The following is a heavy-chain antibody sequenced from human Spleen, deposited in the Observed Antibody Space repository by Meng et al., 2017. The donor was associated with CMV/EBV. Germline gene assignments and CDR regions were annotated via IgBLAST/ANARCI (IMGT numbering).Heavy chain of an antibody. J-gene: IGHJ6*02. Sequence: GESLKISCAASGFTFSSYAMHWVRRAPGKGLEWVAVISYDGSNKYYADSVKGRFTISRDNAKNSLYLQMNSLRAEDTAVYYCARGRKTTGTTPHYYYGMDVWGQGTTVTVSS. D-gene: IGHD1-1*01. CDR2: ISYDGSNK. CDR1: GFTFSSYA. V-gene: IGHV3-30-3*01. CDR3: ARGRKTTGTTPHYYYGMDV.